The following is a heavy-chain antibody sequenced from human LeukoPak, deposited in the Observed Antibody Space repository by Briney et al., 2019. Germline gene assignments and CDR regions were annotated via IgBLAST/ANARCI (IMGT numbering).Heavy chain of an antibody. D-gene: IGHD4-23*01. V-gene: IGHV4-38-2*02. CDR2: IYHSGST. CDR1: GYSISSGYY. CDR3: ARNDYGGNDFDY. Sequence: SETLSLTCTVSGYSISSGYYWGWIRQPPGKGLEWIGSIYHSGSTYYNPSLKSRVTISVDTSKNQFSLKLSSVTAADTAVYYCARNDYGGNDFDYWGQGTLVTVSS. J-gene: IGHJ4*02.